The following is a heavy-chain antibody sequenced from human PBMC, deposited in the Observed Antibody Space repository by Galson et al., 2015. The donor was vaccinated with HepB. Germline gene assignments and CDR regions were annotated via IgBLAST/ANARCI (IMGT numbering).Heavy chain of an antibody. J-gene: IGHJ5*02. D-gene: IGHD4-17*01. CDR3: AHTPYGDYVGGIFNP. CDR2: IYWDDHK. Sequence: PALVKPTQTLTLTCTFSGFSLTTSEVGVGWIRQPPGKALEWLALIYWDDHKRYSPSLKSRLTIAKDTSKNQVVLTLTNMDPVDTATYYCAHTPYGDYVGGIFNPWGQGTLVTVSS. CDR1: GFSLTTSEVG. V-gene: IGHV2-5*02.